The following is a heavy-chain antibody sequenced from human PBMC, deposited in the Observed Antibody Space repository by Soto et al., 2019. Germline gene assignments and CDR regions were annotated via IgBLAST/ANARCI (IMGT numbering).Heavy chain of an antibody. D-gene: IGHD3-9*01. V-gene: IGHV3-23*01. CDR1: GLTFSGYA. CDR2: ISGSVTST. Sequence: XEFLSLTFAASGLTFSGYAGTWVRQAPGKGLEWVSTISGSVTSTYYADSVKGRFTISRNNSNNTLYLQMNSLRAEDTAVYYCAKTESCNGYYNAFDYWGQGTQVTVSS. J-gene: IGHJ4*02. CDR3: AKTESCNGYYNAFDY.